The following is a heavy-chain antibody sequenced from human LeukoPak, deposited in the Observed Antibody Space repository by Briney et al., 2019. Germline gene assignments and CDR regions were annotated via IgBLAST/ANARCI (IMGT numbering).Heavy chain of an antibody. J-gene: IGHJ4*02. D-gene: IGHD3-16*01. CDR2: IYYSGNT. Sequence: PSETLSLTCTVCGGSINSYYWRWMRQPPGKGLEWIGYIYYSGNTNYNPALNSRVTISLDTSRNQFSMKLNSVTAADTAVYYCARRVTGRGTFYFDHWGQGSLVIVSS. CDR3: ARRVTGRGTFYFDH. V-gene: IGHV4-59*08. CDR1: GGSINSYY.